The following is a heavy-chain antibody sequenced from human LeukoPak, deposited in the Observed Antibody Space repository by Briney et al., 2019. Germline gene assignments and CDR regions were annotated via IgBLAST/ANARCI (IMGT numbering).Heavy chain of an antibody. V-gene: IGHV4-38-2*02. Sequence: SETLSLTCTVSGYSISSGYYWGWIRQPPGKGLEWIGSIYHSGSTSYNPTLKRRVAISVDTSKNQFSLKLSSVTAADTAVYYCAREFRKGWDWFDPWGQGTLVTVSS. CDR3: AREFRKGWDWFDP. D-gene: IGHD1-26*01. CDR1: GYSISSGYY. CDR2: IYHSGST. J-gene: IGHJ5*02.